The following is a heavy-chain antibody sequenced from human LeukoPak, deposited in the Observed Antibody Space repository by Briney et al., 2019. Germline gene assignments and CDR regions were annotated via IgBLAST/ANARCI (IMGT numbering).Heavy chain of an antibody. CDR1: GYTFTTYD. D-gene: IGHD5-24*01. CDR3: ARGLRWRWLQSYFDY. Sequence: ASVSVSCKPAGYTFTTYDIKWVRQAAGQGREGRGWMNPNSGNTGYAQKFQGRVTMTRNTSISTAYMELSSLRSEDTAVYYCARGLRWRWLQSYFDYWGQGTLVTVSS. V-gene: IGHV1-8*01. J-gene: IGHJ4*02. CDR2: MNPNSGNT.